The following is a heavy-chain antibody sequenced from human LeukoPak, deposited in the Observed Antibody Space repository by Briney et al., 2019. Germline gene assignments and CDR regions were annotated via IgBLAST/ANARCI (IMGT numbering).Heavy chain of an antibody. CDR3: AKGRDSSQLGP. D-gene: IGHD3-16*01. CDR1: GFRFSNYT. V-gene: IGHV3-21*01. CDR2: ISTSLFM. Sequence: GGSLRLSCSASGFRFSNYTLNWVRQAPGKGLEWVSLISTSLFMYYGDSVKGRFTISRDDAKNSLYLQMNSLRAEDTAVYYCAKGRDSSQLGPWGQGTLVTVSS. J-gene: IGHJ5*02.